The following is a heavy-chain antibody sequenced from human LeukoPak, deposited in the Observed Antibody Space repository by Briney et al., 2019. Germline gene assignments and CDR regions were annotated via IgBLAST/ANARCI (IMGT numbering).Heavy chain of an antibody. D-gene: IGHD6-13*01. V-gene: IGHV4-59*11. CDR2: IYYSGTT. CDR3: ARGVYIAAAQYGY. J-gene: IGHJ4*02. CDR1: GGSLSSHY. Sequence: SSETLSLTCTVSGGSLSSHYWSWIRQPPGKGLEWIGYIYYSGTTNYSPSLKSRVTISVDTSKNQFSLKLSSVTAADTAVYYCARGVYIAAAQYGYWGQGTLVTVSS.